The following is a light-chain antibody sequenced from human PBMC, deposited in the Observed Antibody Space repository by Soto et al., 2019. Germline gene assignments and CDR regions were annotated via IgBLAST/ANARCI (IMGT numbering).Light chain of an antibody. CDR3: QQYHTQAT. CDR2: AAS. CDR1: QDVSGY. Sequence: AIRMTQSPSSLSASTGDRVTITCRASQDVSGYVAWYQQKPGRAPNLLVYAASTLQAGVPSRFSGSASGTEFTLTITCLPSEDYATDFCQQYHTQATFGQGTRVDIK. V-gene: IGKV1-8*01. J-gene: IGKJ1*01.